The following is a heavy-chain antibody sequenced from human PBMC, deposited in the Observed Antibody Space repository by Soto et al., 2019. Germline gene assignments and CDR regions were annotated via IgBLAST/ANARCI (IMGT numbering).Heavy chain of an antibody. Sequence: QVQLQESGPGLVKPSETLSLTCTVSGGSVSSGSYYWSWMRQPPGKGLEWIGSIHYTGSTNYNPSLKSRVTMSVDTSKNQFSLKLISVTAADTAVYYCARVPQAYVDGMDVWGQGTTVTVSS. CDR1: GGSVSSGSYY. J-gene: IGHJ6*02. V-gene: IGHV4-61*01. CDR2: IHYTGST. CDR3: ARVPQAYVDGMDV. D-gene: IGHD3-16*01.